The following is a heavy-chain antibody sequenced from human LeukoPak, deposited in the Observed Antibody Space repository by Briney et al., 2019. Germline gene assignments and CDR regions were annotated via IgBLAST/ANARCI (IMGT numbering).Heavy chain of an antibody. Sequence: GGSLRLSCAASGFTFSSYAMSWVRQAPGKGLEWVSAISGSGGSTYYADSVKGRFTISRDNSKNTLYLQMNSLRAEDTAVYYCAKDFRSSWCIRYFDYWGQGTLVTVSS. J-gene: IGHJ4*02. D-gene: IGHD6-13*01. V-gene: IGHV3-23*01. CDR1: GFTFSSYA. CDR2: ISGSGGST. CDR3: AKDFRSSWCIRYFDY.